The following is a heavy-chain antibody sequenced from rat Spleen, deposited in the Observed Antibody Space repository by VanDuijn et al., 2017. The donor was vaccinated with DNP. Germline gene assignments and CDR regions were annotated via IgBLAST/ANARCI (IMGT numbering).Heavy chain of an antibody. J-gene: IGHJ2*01. CDR1: GYSITSHY. CDR2: ISYGGST. CDR3: ARWTRYFDY. D-gene: IGHD1-4*01. Sequence: EVPLSESRPRLVKPPPSLSLPSSVPGYSITSHYWGWIRKFPGSEMEWIGHISYGGSTRYNPSLKSRISITRDTSKNQFFLQLKSVTPEDTATYYCARWTRYFDYWGQGVMVTVSS. V-gene: IGHV3-1*01.